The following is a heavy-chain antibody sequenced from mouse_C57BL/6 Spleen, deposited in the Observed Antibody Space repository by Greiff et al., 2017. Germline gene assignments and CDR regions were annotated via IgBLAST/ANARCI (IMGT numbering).Heavy chain of an antibody. CDR1: GYTFTDYY. Sequence: EVQLHQSGPELVKPAASVTISCTASGYTFTDYYMNWVKQSHGKSLAWIGDINPNIGGTSYNQKFKGKATLTVDTSSSTAYMWRRSLTSEDSAVYDSARNGYLNCGVRGFDYWGQGTTLTVSS. D-gene: IGHD2-2*01. J-gene: IGHJ2*01. V-gene: IGHV1-26*01. CDR2: INPNIGGT. CDR3: ARNGYLNCGVRGFDY.